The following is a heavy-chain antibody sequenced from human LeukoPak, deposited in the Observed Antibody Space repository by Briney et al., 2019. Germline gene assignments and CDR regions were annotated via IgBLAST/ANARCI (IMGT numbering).Heavy chain of an antibody. J-gene: IGHJ1*01. Sequence: GGSLRLSCAASGFTFSSYEMNWVRQAPGKGLEWVSGINWNGGSTGYADSVKGRFTISRDNAKSSLYLQMNSLRAEDTAFYYCARGRDGSTGPYFQHWGQGTLVTVSS. CDR2: INWNGGST. V-gene: IGHV3-20*04. CDR3: ARGRDGSTGPYFQH. D-gene: IGHD5-24*01. CDR1: GFTFSSYE.